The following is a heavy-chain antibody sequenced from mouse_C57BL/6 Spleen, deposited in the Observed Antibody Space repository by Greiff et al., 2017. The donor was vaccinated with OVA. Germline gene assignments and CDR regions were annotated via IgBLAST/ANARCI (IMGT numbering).Heavy chain of an antibody. J-gene: IGHJ2*01. D-gene: IGHD1-2*01. CDR3: ARWAHYPDY. CDR2: IDPSDSYT. V-gene: IGHV1-50*01. Sequence: QVQLKQPGAELVKPGASVKLSCKASGYTFTSYWMQWVKQRPGQGLEWIGEIDPSDSYTNYNQKFKGKATLTVDTSSSTAYMQLSSLTSEDSAVYYCARWAHYPDYWGQGTTLTVSS. CDR1: GYTFTSYW.